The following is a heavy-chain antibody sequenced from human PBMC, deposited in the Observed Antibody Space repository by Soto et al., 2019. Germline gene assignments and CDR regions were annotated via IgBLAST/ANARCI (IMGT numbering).Heavy chain of an antibody. V-gene: IGHV3-23*01. J-gene: IGHJ4*02. Sequence: GGSLRLSCAASGFTFNNYAMSWVRQAPGKGLEWVSSISGGYGNTYYADSVTGRFTISRDNYKNTLFLQLNSLRGEDTAVYFCPKGGHGSHYDYWGQGTVVTVSS. CDR2: ISGGYGNT. CDR3: PKGGHGSHYDY. D-gene: IGHD3-16*01. CDR1: GFTFNNYA.